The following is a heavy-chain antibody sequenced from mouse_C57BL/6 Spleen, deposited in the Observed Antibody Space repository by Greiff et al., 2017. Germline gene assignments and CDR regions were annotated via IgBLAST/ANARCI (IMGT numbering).Heavy chain of an antibody. J-gene: IGHJ3*01. V-gene: IGHV1-63*01. CDR2: IYPGGGNT. CDR3: ARSREADYGYDRSFPY. Sequence: VKLVESGAELVRPGTSVKMSCKASGYTFTNYWMGWAKQRPGHGLEWIGDIYPGGGNTNYNEKFKGKATLTADKSSSTAYMQFSSLTSEDSAIYYCARSREADYGYDRSFPYWGQGTLVTVSA. D-gene: IGHD2-2*01. CDR1: GYTFTNYW.